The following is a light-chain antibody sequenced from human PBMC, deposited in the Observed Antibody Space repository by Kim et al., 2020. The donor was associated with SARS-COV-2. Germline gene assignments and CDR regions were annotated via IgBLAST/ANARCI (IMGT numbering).Light chain of an antibody. CDR1: QSVGSI. Sequence: VSAGESATLSWRASQSVGSILVVYQQRPGQAPRLLISGASTRATGGPPRFCGRGSGTEFSLTISSPQSEDCAVDYCQQYNRWSPYIFGQGTKLEI. CDR3: QQYNRWSPYI. CDR2: GAS. J-gene: IGKJ2*01. V-gene: IGKV3-15*01.